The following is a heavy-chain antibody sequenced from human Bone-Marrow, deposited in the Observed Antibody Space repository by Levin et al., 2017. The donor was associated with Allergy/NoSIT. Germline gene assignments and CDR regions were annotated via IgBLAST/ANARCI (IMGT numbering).Heavy chain of an antibody. J-gene: IGHJ6*02. Sequence: GESLKISCAASGFTFSSYAMSWVRQAPGKGLEWVSAISGSGGSTYYADSVKGRFTISRDNSKNTLYLQMNSLRAEDTAVYYCAKDLNSSHYGMDVWGQGTTVTVSS. CDR3: AKDLNSSHYGMDV. CDR2: ISGSGGST. D-gene: IGHD6-13*01. CDR1: GFTFSSYA. V-gene: IGHV3-23*01.